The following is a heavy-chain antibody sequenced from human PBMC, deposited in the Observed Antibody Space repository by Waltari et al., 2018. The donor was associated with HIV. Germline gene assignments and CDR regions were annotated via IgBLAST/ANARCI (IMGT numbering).Heavy chain of an antibody. Sequence: EVQLVETGGGLIQPGGSLRLSCAASGFIVSSNYMNWVRQAPGKGLEWVSVIYSGVSTYYADSVKGRVTISRDSSKNTLYLQMNSLRAEDTAVYYCARALFGGSRGGYFDYWGQGTLVTVSS. CDR2: IYSGVST. D-gene: IGHD2-15*01. J-gene: IGHJ4*02. V-gene: IGHV3-53*02. CDR1: GFIVSSNY. CDR3: ARALFGGSRGGYFDY.